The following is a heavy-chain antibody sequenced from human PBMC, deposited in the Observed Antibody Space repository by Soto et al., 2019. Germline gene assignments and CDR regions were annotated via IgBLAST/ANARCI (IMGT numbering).Heavy chain of an antibody. CDR2: ISSSSSYI. V-gene: IGHV3-21*01. J-gene: IGHJ4*02. D-gene: IGHD1-20*01. CDR1: GFTFSSYS. Sequence: GGSLRLSCAASGFTFSSYSMNWVRQAPGKGLEWVSSISSSSSYIYYADSVKGRFTISRDNAKNSLYLQMNSLRAEDTAVYYCARDLTRRAVSDGAITGNYWGQGTLVTVSS. CDR3: ARDLTRRAVSDGAITGNY.